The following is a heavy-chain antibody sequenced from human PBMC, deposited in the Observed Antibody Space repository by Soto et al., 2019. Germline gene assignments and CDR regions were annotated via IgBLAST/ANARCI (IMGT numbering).Heavy chain of an antibody. V-gene: IGHV3-7*01. Sequence: GGSLRLSCAASGFTFSNYWMSWVRQAPGKGLEWVANIKQDGSEKYHVESVKGRFTIARDNAKNSLYLQMSSLRAEDTAVYYCVRDSGWYVLDSWGQGTLVT. CDR1: GFTFSNYW. CDR3: VRDSGWYVLDS. CDR2: IKQDGSEK. D-gene: IGHD6-19*01. J-gene: IGHJ4*02.